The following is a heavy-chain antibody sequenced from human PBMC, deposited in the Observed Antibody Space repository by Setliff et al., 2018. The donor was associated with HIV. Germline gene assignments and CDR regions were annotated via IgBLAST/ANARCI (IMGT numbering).Heavy chain of an antibody. CDR1: GGSISGAYDY. J-gene: IGHJ3*01. CDR2: IQYSDSS. D-gene: IGHD3-22*01. Sequence: SETLSLTCTVSGGSISGAYDYWSWIRQPPGKRLEWIASIQYSDSSHYNPSLQSRVTISVDTSTKQFSLYLSSVNETDTAVYYCARSGYTSGFYWVFGAFGVWGQGKSVTVSS. CDR3: ARSGYTSGFYWVFGAFGV. V-gene: IGHV4-61*01.